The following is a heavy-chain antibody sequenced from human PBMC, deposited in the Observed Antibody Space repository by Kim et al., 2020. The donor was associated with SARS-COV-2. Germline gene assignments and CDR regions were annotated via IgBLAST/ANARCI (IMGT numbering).Heavy chain of an antibody. V-gene: IGHV4-34*01. Sequence: SETLSLTCAVYGGSFSGYYWSWIRQPPGKGLEWIGEINHSGSTNYNPSLKSRVTISVDTSKNQFSLKLSSVTAADTAVYYCARFWKRRYSGYDWVGGMDVWGQGTTVTVSS. D-gene: IGHD5-12*01. J-gene: IGHJ6*02. CDR3: ARFWKRRYSGYDWVGGMDV. CDR2: INHSGST. CDR1: GGSFSGYY.